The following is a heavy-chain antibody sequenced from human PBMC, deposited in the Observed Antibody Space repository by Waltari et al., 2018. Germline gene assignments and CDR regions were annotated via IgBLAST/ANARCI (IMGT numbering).Heavy chain of an antibody. Sequence: EVPLLESGGGLVQPGGSLRLSGVASGFVCSSHAMTGVPQAPGKGLEWVSCVSAKSDFTNYADCVKGRFTISRDNSKNTLYLQMNSLRVEDAALYYCARYISRGRELMSWGQGTLVTVSS. J-gene: IGHJ4*02. CDR3: ARYISRGRELMS. CDR1: GFVCSSHA. D-gene: IGHD1-7*01. V-gene: IGHV3-23*01. CDR2: VSAKSDFT.